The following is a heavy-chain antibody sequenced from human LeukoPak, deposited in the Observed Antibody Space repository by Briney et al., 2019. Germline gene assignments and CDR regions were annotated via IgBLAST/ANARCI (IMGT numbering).Heavy chain of an antibody. Sequence: SETLSLTCAVYGGSFSGYYWSWIRQPPGKGLEWIGEINHSGSTNYHPSLKSRVTISVDTSKNQFSLKLSSVTAADTAVYYCARAAPGGGLLPWGQGTLVTVSS. CDR2: INHSGST. CDR3: ARAAPGGGLLP. J-gene: IGHJ4*02. V-gene: IGHV4-34*01. D-gene: IGHD2-15*01. CDR1: GGSFSGYY.